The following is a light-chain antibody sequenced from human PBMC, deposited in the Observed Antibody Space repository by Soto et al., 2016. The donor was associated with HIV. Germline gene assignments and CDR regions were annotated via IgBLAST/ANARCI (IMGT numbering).Light chain of an antibody. CDR3: NSWDSSGNHWV. CDR1: SLRSYY. V-gene: IGLV3-19*01. CDR2: DKN. J-gene: IGLJ3*02. Sequence: SSELTQDPAVSVALGQTVRITCQGDSLRSYYASWYQQKPGQAPVLVIYDKNNRPSGIPDRFSGSSSGNTASLTITGAQAEDEADYYCNSWDSSGNHWVFGGGTKLTVL.